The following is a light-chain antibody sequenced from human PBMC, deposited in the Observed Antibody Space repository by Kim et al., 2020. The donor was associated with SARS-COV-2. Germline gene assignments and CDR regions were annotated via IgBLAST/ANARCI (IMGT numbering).Light chain of an antibody. Sequence: QSALTQPASVSGSLGQSITISCTGTSSDVGAYNYVSWYQQHPGKAPKFMIYEVSKRPSGTSIRFSGSKSGNTASLTISGLQAEDEAEYYCSSYTTSSTLVLGGGTKLTVL. J-gene: IGLJ3*02. V-gene: IGLV2-14*01. CDR1: SSDVGAYNY. CDR2: EVS. CDR3: SSYTTSSTLV.